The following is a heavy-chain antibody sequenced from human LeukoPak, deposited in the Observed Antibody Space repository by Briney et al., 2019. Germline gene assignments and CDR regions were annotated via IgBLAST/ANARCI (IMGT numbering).Heavy chain of an antibody. CDR3: AKEVTYGSGPPGFSGMDV. CDR1: GFTFSTYD. D-gene: IGHD3-10*01. J-gene: IGHJ6*02. V-gene: IGHV3-23*01. Sequence: PGGSLRLSCAASGFTFSTYDMTWVRQAPGKGLDWVSGISGRASSTYYAESVKGRFTIARENSKETLFLQMNSLRAGDTAIYYCAKEVTYGSGPPGFSGMDVWGQGATVTVSS. CDR2: ISGRASST.